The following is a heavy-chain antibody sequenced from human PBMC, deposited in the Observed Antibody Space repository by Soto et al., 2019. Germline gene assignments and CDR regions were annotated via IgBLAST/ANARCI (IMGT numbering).Heavy chain of an antibody. CDR3: ARAERCSSTSCYGGWFDP. CDR2: IIPIFGTA. J-gene: IGHJ5*02. V-gene: IGHV1-69*01. D-gene: IGHD2-2*01. CDR1: GGTFSSYA. Sequence: QVQLVQSGAEVKKPGSSVKVSCKASGGTFSSYAISWVRQAPGQGLEWMGGIIPIFGTANYAQKFQGRVTITADESTSTAYMELSSLRSEDTAVYYCARAERCSSTSCYGGWFDPWGQGTLVTVSS.